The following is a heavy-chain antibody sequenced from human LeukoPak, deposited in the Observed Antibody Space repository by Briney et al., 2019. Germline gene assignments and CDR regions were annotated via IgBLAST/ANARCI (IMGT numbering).Heavy chain of an antibody. J-gene: IGHJ4*02. CDR3: ASSRGYSDYDSDY. CDR2: ISDDGSNK. D-gene: IGHD5-12*01. Sequence: GGSLRLSCAASGFTFITYAMHWVRQAPGQGLEWVAVISDDGSNKCYADSVKGRFTISRDNSKNTLYLQMNSLRPEDAAVYFCASSRGYSDYDSDYWGQGTLVTVSS. V-gene: IGHV3-30*04. CDR1: GFTFITYA.